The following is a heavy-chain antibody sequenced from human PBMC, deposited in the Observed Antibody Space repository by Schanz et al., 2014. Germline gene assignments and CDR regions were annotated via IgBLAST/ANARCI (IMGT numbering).Heavy chain of an antibody. D-gene: IGHD2-8*01. CDR2: IKPDAGEI. Sequence: EVQLVESGGGLVQPGGSLRLSCAASGFMFSIEWMSWVRQAPGKGLEWVANIKPDAGEIYYVDSVNGRFTISRDNAKNTLYLQMNSLRHDDTAFYYCARAPGANASPYYFDYWGQGSLVTVSS. CDR3: ARAPGANASPYYFDY. J-gene: IGHJ4*02. V-gene: IGHV3-7*03. CDR1: GFMFSIEW.